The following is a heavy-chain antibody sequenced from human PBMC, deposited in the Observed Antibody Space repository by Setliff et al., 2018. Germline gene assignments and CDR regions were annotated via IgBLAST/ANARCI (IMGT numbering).Heavy chain of an antibody. CDR3: ARDRGQVTVNNRYGFYYYGMDV. D-gene: IGHD3-16*02. V-gene: IGHV3-74*01. Sequence: GGSLRLSCAASGFTFSSYAITWVRQAPGKGLEWVSGINKDGDGTRYADSVRGRFTISRDNSKNTVYLRMNALRAEDTGLYYCARDRGQVTVNNRYGFYYYGMDVWGQGTTVTVSS. CDR1: GFTFSSYA. J-gene: IGHJ6*02. CDR2: INKDGDGT.